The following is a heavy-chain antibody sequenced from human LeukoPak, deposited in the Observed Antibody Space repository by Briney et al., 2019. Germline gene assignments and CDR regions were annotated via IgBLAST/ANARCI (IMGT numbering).Heavy chain of an antibody. CDR2: IYTSGST. CDR1: GGSISSHY. CDR3: ARHYYYYYMDV. Sequence: SETLSLTCTVSGGSISSHYWSWIRQPPGKGLEWIGYIYTSGSTNYNPSLKSRVTIPVDTSKNQFSLKLSSVTAADTAVYYCARHYYYYYMDVWGKGTTVTVSS. V-gene: IGHV4-4*09. J-gene: IGHJ6*03.